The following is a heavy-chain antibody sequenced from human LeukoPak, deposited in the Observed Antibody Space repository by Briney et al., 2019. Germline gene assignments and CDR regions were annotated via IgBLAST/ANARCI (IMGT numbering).Heavy chain of an antibody. D-gene: IGHD3-16*02. V-gene: IGHV3-53*01. CDR3: AKGGDSFSFDY. J-gene: IGHJ4*02. Sequence: PRGSLRLSCAASGLTVTNTYMTWVRQAPGKGLEWVSSIYRGGSTYYTDSVKGRFTISRDTSKNTMYLQMDSLRAEDTAMYYCAKGGDSFSFDYWGQGTLVTVSS. CDR1: GLTVTNTY. CDR2: IYRGGST.